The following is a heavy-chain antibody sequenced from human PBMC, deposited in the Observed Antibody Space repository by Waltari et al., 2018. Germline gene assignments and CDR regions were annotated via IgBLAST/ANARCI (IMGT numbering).Heavy chain of an antibody. D-gene: IGHD3-22*01. J-gene: IGHJ4*02. Sequence: EVQLVESGGTLVQPGGSLRLSCEASGFAFRRYEMSWVRQAPGKGREWVSHISSRGGSIYYSVSVKGRFTISRDNAKNSLYLQMNNLRVEDTAVYYCARTYDSDGYYYVPTDYWGRGTRVTVSS. V-gene: IGHV3-48*03. CDR2: ISSRGGSI. CDR1: GFAFRRYE. CDR3: ARTYDSDGYYYVPTDY.